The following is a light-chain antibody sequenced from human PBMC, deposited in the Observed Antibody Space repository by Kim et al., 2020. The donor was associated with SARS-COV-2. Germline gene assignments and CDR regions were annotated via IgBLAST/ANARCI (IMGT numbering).Light chain of an antibody. Sequence: DIQMTQSPSSLSASVGDRVSITCRASQSISSSLNWYQHKPGKAPNLLIFTTSSLQSGVPSRFSGSGAGTDFTLTIDSLQPEDFATYYCQQTYSIPYTFGQGPKLEI. J-gene: IGKJ2*01. V-gene: IGKV1-39*01. CDR1: QSISSS. CDR2: TTS. CDR3: QQTYSIPYT.